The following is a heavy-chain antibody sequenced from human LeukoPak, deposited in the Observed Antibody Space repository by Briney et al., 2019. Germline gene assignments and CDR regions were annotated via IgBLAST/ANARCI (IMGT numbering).Heavy chain of an antibody. J-gene: IGHJ6*03. CDR3: ARVGPYYYGSGSYYNPYYYYYYMDV. CDR2: ISTYNGNT. Sequence: ASVKVSCKASGYTFTNYGISWVRQAPGQGLEWMGWISTYNGNTNYAQKLQGRVTMTTDTSTSTAYMELRSLRSDDTAVYYCARVGPYYYGSGSYYNPYYYYYYMDVWGKGTTVTVSS. CDR1: GYTFTNYG. D-gene: IGHD3-10*01. V-gene: IGHV1-18*01.